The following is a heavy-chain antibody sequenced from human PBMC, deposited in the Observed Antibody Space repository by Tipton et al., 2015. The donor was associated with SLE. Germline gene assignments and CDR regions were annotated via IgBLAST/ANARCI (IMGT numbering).Heavy chain of an antibody. CDR2: ISWNSGSI. V-gene: IGHV3-9*01. CDR3: AKAAVTTSPFDY. D-gene: IGHD4-17*01. Sequence: SLRLSCAASGFTFDDYVMHWVRQAPGKGLEWVSGISWNSGSIGYADSVKGRFTISRDNAKNSLYLQMNSLRAEDTALYYCAKAAVTTSPFDYWGQGTLVTVSS. J-gene: IGHJ4*02. CDR1: GFTFDDYV.